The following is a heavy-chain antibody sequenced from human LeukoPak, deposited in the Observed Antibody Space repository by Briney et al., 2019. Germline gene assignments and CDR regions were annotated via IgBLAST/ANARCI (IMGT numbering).Heavy chain of an antibody. CDR3: AKVGDSSSWPCDAFDI. Sequence: GGSLRLSCAASGFTFSSYAMSWVRQAPGKGLEWVPAISGSGGSTYHVDSVKGRFTISRDNSKNTLYLQMNSLRAEDTAVYYCAKVGDSSSWPCDAFDIWGQGTMVTVSS. J-gene: IGHJ3*02. CDR1: GFTFSSYA. D-gene: IGHD6-13*01. CDR2: ISGSGGST. V-gene: IGHV3-23*01.